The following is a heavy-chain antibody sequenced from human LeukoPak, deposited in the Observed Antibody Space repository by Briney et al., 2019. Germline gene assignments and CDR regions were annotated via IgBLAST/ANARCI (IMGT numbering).Heavy chain of an antibody. Sequence: SETLSLTCTVSGGSISSSSYYWGWIRQPPGKGLEWIGSIYYSGSTYYNPSLKSRVTISVDTSKNQFSLKLSSVTAADTAVYYCARVVAFIPGYSSGSLFWDVWGRGTTVTVSS. CDR2: IYYSGST. D-gene: IGHD6-19*01. J-gene: IGHJ6*02. CDR1: GGSISSSSYY. V-gene: IGHV4-39*01. CDR3: ARVVAFIPGYSSGSLFWDV.